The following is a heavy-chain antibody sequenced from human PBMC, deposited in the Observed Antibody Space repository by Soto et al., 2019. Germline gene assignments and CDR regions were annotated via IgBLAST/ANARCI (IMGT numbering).Heavy chain of an antibody. D-gene: IGHD1-26*01. CDR3: AKGEWNPYTIVGATDQGLFDY. CDR2: ISSSSSYI. V-gene: IGHV3-21*04. CDR1: VFTFSSYS. J-gene: IGHJ4*02. Sequence: SLRLSCAASVFTFSSYSMNWVRQAPVKGLEWVSSISSSSSYIYYADSVKGRFTISRDNSKNTLYLQMNSLRAEDTAVYYCAKGEWNPYTIVGATDQGLFDYWGQGTLVTVSS.